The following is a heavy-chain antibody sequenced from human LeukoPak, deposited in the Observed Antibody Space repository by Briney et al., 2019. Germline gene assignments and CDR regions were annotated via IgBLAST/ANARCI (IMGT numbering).Heavy chain of an antibody. CDR3: AKEGCGVDCYYYYGMDV. V-gene: IGHV3-30*18. Sequence: QTGGSLRLSCAASGFNLRSYGMHWVRQAPGKGLEWVAVISYEGSKKYYADSVKGRFTTSRDNSKNTLYLQMNSLRAEDTALYYCAKEGCGVDCYYYYGMDVWGQGTTVTVSS. J-gene: IGHJ6*02. CDR2: ISYEGSKK. CDR1: GFNLRSYG. D-gene: IGHD2-21*02.